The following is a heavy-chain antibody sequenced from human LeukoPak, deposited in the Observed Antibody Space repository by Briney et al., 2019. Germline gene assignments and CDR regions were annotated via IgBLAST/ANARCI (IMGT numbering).Heavy chain of an antibody. CDR3: AKVSAAYDGSDYYGIDY. V-gene: IGHV3-30*02. CDR2: IRYDGSNK. J-gene: IGHJ4*02. CDR1: GFIFSSYG. Sequence: PGGSLRLSCAASGFIFSSYGMHWVRQAPGKGLEWVAFIRYDGSNKYYADSVKGRFTISRDNSKNTLYLQMNSLRAEDTAVYYCAKVSAAYDGSDYYGIDYWGQGMLVTVSS. D-gene: IGHD3-22*01.